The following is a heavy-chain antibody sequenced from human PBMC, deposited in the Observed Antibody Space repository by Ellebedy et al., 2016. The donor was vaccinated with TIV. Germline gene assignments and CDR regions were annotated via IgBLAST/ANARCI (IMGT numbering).Heavy chain of an antibody. D-gene: IGHD5-12*01. CDR3: ARGSRGYDWYDYHGMDV. CDR2: TNYSGST. Sequence: MPSETLSLTCSVSGVSISGYYWSWMRQPPGKGLEWVGYTNYSGSTNYNPSLKSRVIISVDTSKNQFSLKVSSVTGADTAVYYCARGSRGYDWYDYHGMDVWGQGTTVTVSS. CDR1: GVSISGYY. J-gene: IGHJ6*02. V-gene: IGHV4-59*01.